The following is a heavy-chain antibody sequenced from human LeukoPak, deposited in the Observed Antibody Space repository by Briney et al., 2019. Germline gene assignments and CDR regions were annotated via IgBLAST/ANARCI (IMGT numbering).Heavy chain of an antibody. CDR3: ARGRPHYYDILTGYIEAYYFDY. CDR1: GASISSSTYY. D-gene: IGHD3-9*01. J-gene: IGHJ4*02. Sequence: SETLSLTCTVSGASISSSTYYWGWIRQPPGKGLEWIGCIYETGSTYYKSSLKSRVTISVDTSKNQFSLKLSSVTAADTAVYYCARGRPHYYDILTGYIEAYYFDYWGQGTLVTVSS. V-gene: IGHV4-39*07. CDR2: IYETGST.